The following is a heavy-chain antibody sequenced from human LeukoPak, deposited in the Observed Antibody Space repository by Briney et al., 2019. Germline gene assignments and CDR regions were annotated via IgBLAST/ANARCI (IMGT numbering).Heavy chain of an antibody. Sequence: PSQTLSLTCAVSGGSISSGGYSWSWIRQPPGKGLEWIGYIYHSGSTYYNPSLKSRVTISVDRSKNQFSLKLSSVTAADTAVYYCARVVGDYEGFDYWGQGTLVTASS. D-gene: IGHD4-17*01. CDR2: IYHSGST. CDR3: ARVVGDYEGFDY. V-gene: IGHV4-30-2*01. J-gene: IGHJ4*02. CDR1: GGSISSGGYS.